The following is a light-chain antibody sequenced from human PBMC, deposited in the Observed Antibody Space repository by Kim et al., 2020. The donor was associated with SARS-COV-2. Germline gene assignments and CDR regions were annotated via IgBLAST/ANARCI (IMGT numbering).Light chain of an antibody. CDR2: GNS. J-gene: IGLJ1*01. Sequence: QSVLTQPPSVSGAPGQRVTISCTGRSSNIGAGYDVHWYQQLPTTAPKLLIYGNSNRPSGVPDRFSGSKSGTSASLAITGLQAEDEADYYCQSYDNSLSSYVVGSGTKVTVL. CDR1: SSNIGAGYD. CDR3: QSYDNSLSSYV. V-gene: IGLV1-40*01.